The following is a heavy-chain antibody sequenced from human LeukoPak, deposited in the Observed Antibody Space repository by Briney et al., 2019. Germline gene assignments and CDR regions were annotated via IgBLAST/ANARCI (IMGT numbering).Heavy chain of an antibody. D-gene: IGHD5-24*01. Sequence: GGSLRLSCAASGFSSSTYAMRWVRQAPAKGLEGVAFIRYDGGNKYYVDSVKGRFTISRDNSKNTLYLQMNSLRPEDTAVYYCAKDGPRRDGYNDHWGQGTLVTVSS. CDR1: GFSSSTYA. CDR3: AKDGPRRDGYNDH. J-gene: IGHJ4*02. CDR2: IRYDGGNK. V-gene: IGHV3-30*02.